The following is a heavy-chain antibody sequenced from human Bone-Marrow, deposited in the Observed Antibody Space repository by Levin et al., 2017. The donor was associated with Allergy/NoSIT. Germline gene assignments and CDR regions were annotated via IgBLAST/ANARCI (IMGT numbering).Heavy chain of an antibody. Sequence: KISCKASGGTSDTYAFSWVRQAPGQGLEWMGSIIPIFRTSNYAQKFQDRVTITADESTSTVYMELSSLRSEDPAVYFCARVGGPKNYYDMTSSRYNFDYWGQGTLVTVSS. CDR2: IIPIFRTS. CDR3: ARVGGPKNYYDMTSSRYNFDY. J-gene: IGHJ4*02. V-gene: IGHV1-69*15. D-gene: IGHD3-22*01. CDR1: GGTSDTYA.